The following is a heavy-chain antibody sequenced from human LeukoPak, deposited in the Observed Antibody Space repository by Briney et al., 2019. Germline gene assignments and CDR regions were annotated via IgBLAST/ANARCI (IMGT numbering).Heavy chain of an antibody. V-gene: IGHV4-59*02. CDR1: GGSVSNYY. CDR3: ARSSDFWSGYYPFDY. CDR2: IYYSGST. D-gene: IGHD3-3*01. Sequence: SETLSLTCTVSGGSVSNYYWSWLRRPPGKGLEWIGYIYYSGSTLYNPSLKSRVTISVDTSKNQFSLKLSSVTAANTAVYYCARSSDFWSGYYPFDYWGQGTLVTVSS. J-gene: IGHJ4*02.